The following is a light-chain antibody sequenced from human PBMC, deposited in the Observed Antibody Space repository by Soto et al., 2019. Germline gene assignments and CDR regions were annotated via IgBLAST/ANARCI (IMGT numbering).Light chain of an antibody. Sequence: QSVLTQAASVSGSPGQSITISCTGTSSDVGGYNYVSWYQQHPGKAPKLMIYEVSNRPSGVSNRFSGSKSGNTASLTISGLQAEDEADYYCSSYTSSSTLFGGGTQLTVL. V-gene: IGLV2-14*01. J-gene: IGLJ2*01. CDR3: SSYTSSSTL. CDR1: SSDVGGYNY. CDR2: EVS.